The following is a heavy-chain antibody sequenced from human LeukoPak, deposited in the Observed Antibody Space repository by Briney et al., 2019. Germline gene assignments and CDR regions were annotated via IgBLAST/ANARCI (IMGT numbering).Heavy chain of an antibody. V-gene: IGHV5-51*01. CDR3: ARQRVRGVSYMAV. CDR2: IYPGDSDT. CDR1: GSSFTSYW. D-gene: IGHD3-10*01. Sequence: GASLKISCKGSGSSFTSYWIGWVRPLPGKGLEWMGIIYPGDSDTRYSPSFQGQVTISADKSISTAYLQWSSLKASDTAMYYCARQRVRGVSYMAVWGKGTTVTVSS. J-gene: IGHJ6*04.